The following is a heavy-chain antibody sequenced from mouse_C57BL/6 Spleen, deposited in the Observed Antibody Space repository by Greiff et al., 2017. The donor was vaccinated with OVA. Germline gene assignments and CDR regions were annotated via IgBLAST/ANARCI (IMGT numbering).Heavy chain of an antibody. J-gene: IGHJ1*03. V-gene: IGHV2-9-1*01. D-gene: IGHD1-1*01. Sequence: VKLMESGPGLVAPSQSLSITCTVSGFSFTSYAISWVRQPPGKGLEWLGVIWTGGGTNYNSALKSRLSISKDNSTSQVFLKMNSLQTDDTARYYCARHYYGSSDWYFDVWGTGTTVTVSS. CDR3: ARHYYGSSDWYFDV. CDR1: GFSFTSYA. CDR2: IWTGGGT.